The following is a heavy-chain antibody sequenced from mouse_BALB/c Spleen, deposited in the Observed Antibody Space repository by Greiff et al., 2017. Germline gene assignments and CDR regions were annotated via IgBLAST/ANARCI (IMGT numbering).Heavy chain of an antibody. J-gene: IGHJ2*01. Sequence: VQLKESGAELVKPGASVKLSCTASGFNIKDTYMHWVKQRPEQGLEWIGRIDPANGNTKYDPKFQGKATITADTSSNTAYLQLSSLTSEDTAVYYCAPLYDGSLDYWGQGTTLTVSS. D-gene: IGHD2-3*01. CDR3: APLYDGSLDY. V-gene: IGHV14-3*02. CDR2: IDPANGNT. CDR1: GFNIKDTY.